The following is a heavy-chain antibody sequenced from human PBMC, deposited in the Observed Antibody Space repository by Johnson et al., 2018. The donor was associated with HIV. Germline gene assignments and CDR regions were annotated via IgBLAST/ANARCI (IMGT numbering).Heavy chain of an antibody. CDR3: ARTPSLPGAFDI. CDR2: IYSGGST. Sequence: MQLVESGGGLVQPGGSLRFSCAVSGFTFSSYAMSWVRQAPGKGLEWVSVIYSGGSTYYADSVKGRFTISRDNAKNSLYLQMNSLRAEDTAVYYCARTPSLPGAFDIWGQGTMVTVSS. CDR1: GFTFSSYA. J-gene: IGHJ3*02. V-gene: IGHV3-66*01.